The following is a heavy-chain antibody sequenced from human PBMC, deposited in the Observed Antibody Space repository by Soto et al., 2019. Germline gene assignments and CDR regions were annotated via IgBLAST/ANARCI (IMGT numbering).Heavy chain of an antibody. D-gene: IGHD3-3*01. CDR1: GGSISSGDYY. CDR3: ARDHKFLEWYYGMDV. J-gene: IGHJ6*02. Sequence: QVQLQESGPGLVKPSQTLSLTCTVSGGSISSGDYYWSWIRQPPGKGLAWIGYIYYSGSTYYNPSLKSRVTISVDTSKNQFSLKLSSVTAADTAVYYCARDHKFLEWYYGMDVWGQGTTVTVSS. CDR2: IYYSGST. V-gene: IGHV4-30-4*01.